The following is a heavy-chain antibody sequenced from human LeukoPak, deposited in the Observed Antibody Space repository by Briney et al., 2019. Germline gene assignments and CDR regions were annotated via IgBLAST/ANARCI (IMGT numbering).Heavy chain of an antibody. D-gene: IGHD3-22*01. Sequence: PGGSLRLSCAASGFTLSDYYMTWIRQAPGKGLEWISYITSSGTTYYVDSVKGRFTISRDNAKTSLYLQMNNLRADDTAVYYCARDLGETWYYYDSSGSDYWGQGTLVTVSS. CDR2: ITSSGTT. V-gene: IGHV3-11*04. J-gene: IGHJ4*02. CDR1: GFTLSDYY. CDR3: ARDLGETWYYYDSSGSDY.